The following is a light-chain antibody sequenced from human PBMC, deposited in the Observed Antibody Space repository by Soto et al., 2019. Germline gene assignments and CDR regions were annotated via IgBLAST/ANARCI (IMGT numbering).Light chain of an antibody. J-gene: IGLJ1*01. CDR2: DVS. CDR3: SSYTSSSTLLYV. CDR1: SSDVGGYNY. Sequence: QSALTQPASVSGSPGQSITISCTGTSSDVGGYNYVSWYQQHPRKAPKLMIYDVSNRPSWVSNRFSGSKSGNTTSLTISGLQAEDEADYYCSSYTSSSTLLYVFGTGTKLTVL. V-gene: IGLV2-14*01.